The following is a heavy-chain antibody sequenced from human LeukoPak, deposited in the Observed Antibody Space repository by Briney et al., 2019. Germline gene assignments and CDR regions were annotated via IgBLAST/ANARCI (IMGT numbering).Heavy chain of an antibody. CDR1: GYSFTSYW. D-gene: IGHD2-2*01. J-gene: IGHJ3*02. CDR3: ATQIVVVPAADAGDAFDI. V-gene: IGHV5-51*01. Sequence: GESLKISCKGSGYSFTSYWIGWVRQMPGKGLEWMGIIYPGDSDTRYSPSFQGQVTISADKSISTAYLQWSSLKASDTAMYYCATQIVVVPAADAGDAFDIWGQGTMVTVSS. CDR2: IYPGDSDT.